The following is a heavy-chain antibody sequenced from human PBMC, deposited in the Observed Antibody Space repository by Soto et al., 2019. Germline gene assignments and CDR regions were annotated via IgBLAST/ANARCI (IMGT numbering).Heavy chain of an antibody. CDR3: ATDGDCTNGVCPAYYFDY. CDR1: GGTFSSYA. Sequence: QVQLVQSGAEVKKPGSSVKVSCKASGGTFSSYAISWVRQAPGQGLEWMGGIIPIFGTANYAQKFQGRVTXXAXXSTSTADMELSSLRSEDTAVYYCATDGDCTNGVCPAYYFDYWGQGTLVTVSS. CDR2: IIPIFGTA. J-gene: IGHJ4*02. D-gene: IGHD2-8*01. V-gene: IGHV1-69*12.